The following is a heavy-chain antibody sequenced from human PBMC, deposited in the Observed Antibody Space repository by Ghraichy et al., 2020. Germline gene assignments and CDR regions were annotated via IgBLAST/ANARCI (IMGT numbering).Heavy chain of an antibody. CDR1: GFTFSSRD. CDR2: ISGSGGST. J-gene: IGHJ6*02. D-gene: IGHD6-6*01. Sequence: GGSLRLSCAASGFTFSSRDMSWVRQAPGKGLEWVTAISGSGGSTFYADSVKGRFTISRDNFKNTLYLQMNTLRAEDTAVYYCAGSLTRPFYYYGMDVWGQGTTVTVSS. CDR3: AGSLTRPFYYYGMDV. V-gene: IGHV3-23*01.